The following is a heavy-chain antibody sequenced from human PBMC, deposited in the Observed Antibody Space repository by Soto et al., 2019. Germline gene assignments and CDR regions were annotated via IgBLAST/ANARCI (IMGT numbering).Heavy chain of an antibody. CDR1: GFTFSNFG. Sequence: GGSLRLSCAASGFTFSNFGMHWVRQAPGKGLEWVALISYDGSNKYYADSVEGRFTISRDTSKNTLYLQMSSLRAEDTAVYYCAKDKLSSADAFDSWGQGTMVTVSS. V-gene: IGHV3-30*18. CDR3: AKDKLSSADAFDS. J-gene: IGHJ3*02. CDR2: ISYDGSNK.